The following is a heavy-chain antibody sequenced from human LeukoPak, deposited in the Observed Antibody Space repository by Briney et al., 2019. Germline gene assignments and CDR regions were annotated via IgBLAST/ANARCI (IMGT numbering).Heavy chain of an antibody. D-gene: IGHD6-19*01. CDR1: GFTFSNYG. V-gene: IGHV3-23*01. CDR2: ITSSGRST. Sequence: PGGSLRLSCTASGFTFSNYGMSWVRQAPGKGLEWVSAITSSGRSTDYTDSVKGRFTISRDNSKNTLYLQMNSLRAEDTAVYYRAKRVAGSEGWFDSWGQGTLVTVSS. J-gene: IGHJ5*01. CDR3: AKRVAGSEGWFDS.